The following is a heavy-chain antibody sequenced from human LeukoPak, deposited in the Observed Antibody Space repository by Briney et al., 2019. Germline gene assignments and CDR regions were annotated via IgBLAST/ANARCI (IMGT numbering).Heavy chain of an antibody. CDR3: ARHSSGTYYRSSYCFMDG. D-gene: IGHD1-26*01. Sequence: PGGSLRLSCAASGFTFSTYGMHWVRQPPGKGLEWLGNIYYSRTTYYNPSLRSRGTISVDTSKNHFSLRLTSVTAADTAIYYCARHSSGTYYRSSYCFMDGWGKGTTVTVSS. J-gene: IGHJ6*03. CDR2: IYYSRTT. V-gene: IGHV4-39*01. CDR1: GFTFSTYGMH.